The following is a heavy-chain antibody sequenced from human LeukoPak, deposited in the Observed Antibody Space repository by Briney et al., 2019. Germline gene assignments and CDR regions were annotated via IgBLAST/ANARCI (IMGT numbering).Heavy chain of an antibody. V-gene: IGHV3-21*01. CDR1: GFTFSSYS. CDR2: ISSSSSYI. J-gene: IGHJ4*02. Sequence: SGGSLRLSCAASGFTFSSYSMNWVRQAPGKGLEWVSSISSSSSYIYYADSVKGRFTISRDNAKNSLCLQMNSLRAEDTAVYYCARDLYGDYPWDYWGQGTLVTVSS. CDR3: ARDLYGDYPWDY. D-gene: IGHD4-17*01.